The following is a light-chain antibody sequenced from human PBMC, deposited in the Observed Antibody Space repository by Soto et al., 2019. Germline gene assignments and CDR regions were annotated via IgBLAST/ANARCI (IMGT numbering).Light chain of an antibody. CDR2: KAS. J-gene: IGKJ1*01. CDR1: QSISSW. Sequence: DIQMTQSPSTLAASVGDRVTLTCRASQSISSWLAWYQQEPGKAPKLLIYKASSLESGVPSRFSGSGSGTDFTLTISRLEPEEFAVYYCKQYGSSPRTVGKGNKVAIK. V-gene: IGKV1-5*03. CDR3: KQYGSSPRT.